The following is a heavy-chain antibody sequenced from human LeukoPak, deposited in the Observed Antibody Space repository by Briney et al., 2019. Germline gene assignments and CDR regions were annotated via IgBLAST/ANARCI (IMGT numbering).Heavy chain of an antibody. V-gene: IGHV3-23*01. CDR2: IRGSGDST. Sequence: GGSLRLSCAASGFTFSSYAMTWVRQATGKGLEWVSAIRGSGDSTYCADSVKGRFTISRDNSKNTLYLQMNSLRAEDTAVYYCAASWSSSWYQNWFDPWGQGTLVTVSS. D-gene: IGHD6-13*01. CDR1: GFTFSSYA. CDR3: AASWSSSWYQNWFDP. J-gene: IGHJ5*02.